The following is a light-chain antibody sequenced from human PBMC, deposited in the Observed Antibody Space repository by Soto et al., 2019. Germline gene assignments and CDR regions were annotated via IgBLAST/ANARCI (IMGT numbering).Light chain of an antibody. J-gene: IGKJ3*01. CDR2: DAS. Sequence: DIQMTQSPSSVSASVGDRVTITCRASQGISSWLAWYQQKPGKPPKLLIYDASNLQTGVPSRFSGSGSGTDFTFTISSLQPEDIATYFCHQYDNLPQTFGPGTKVDIK. CDR1: QGISSW. CDR3: HQYDNLPQT. V-gene: IGKV1-33*01.